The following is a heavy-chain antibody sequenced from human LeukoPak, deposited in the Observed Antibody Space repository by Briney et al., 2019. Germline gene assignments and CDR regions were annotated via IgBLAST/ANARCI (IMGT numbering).Heavy chain of an antibody. Sequence: SWVRQPPGKGLEWIGYIYYSGSTYYNPSLKSRVTISVDTSKNQFSLKLSSVTAADTAVYYCARRFIGFDPWGQGTLVTVSS. J-gene: IGHJ5*02. D-gene: IGHD3-16*02. CDR3: ARRFIGFDP. V-gene: IGHV4-30-4*08. CDR2: IYYSGST.